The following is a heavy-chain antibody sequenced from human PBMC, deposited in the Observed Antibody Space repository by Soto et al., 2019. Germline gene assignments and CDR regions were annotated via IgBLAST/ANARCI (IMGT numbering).Heavy chain of an antibody. J-gene: IGHJ6*02. V-gene: IGHV3-30-3*01. Sequence: GGSLRLSCAASGFTFSSYAMHWVRQAPGKGLEWVAVISYDGSNKYYADSVKGRFTISRDNSKNTLYLQMNSLRAEDTAVYYCARDPTNGVCYECYYYGMDVWGQGTTVTVSS. CDR3: ARDPTNGVCYECYYYGMDV. CDR2: ISYDGSNK. CDR1: GFTFSSYA. D-gene: IGHD2-8*01.